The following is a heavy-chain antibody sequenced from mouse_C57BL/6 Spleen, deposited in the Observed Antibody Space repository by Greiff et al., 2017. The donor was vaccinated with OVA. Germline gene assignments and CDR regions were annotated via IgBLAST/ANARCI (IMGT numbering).Heavy chain of an antibody. D-gene: IGHD2-12*01. CDR3: ASLRRDAMDY. J-gene: IGHJ4*01. CDR1: GFSLTSYG. Sequence: VMLVESGPGLVAPSQSLSITCTVSGFSLTSYGVDWVRQSPGKGLEWLGVIWGVGSTNYNSALKSRLSISKDNSKSQVFLKMNSLQTDDTAMYYCASLRRDAMDYWGQGTSVTVSS. CDR2: IWGVGST. V-gene: IGHV2-6*01.